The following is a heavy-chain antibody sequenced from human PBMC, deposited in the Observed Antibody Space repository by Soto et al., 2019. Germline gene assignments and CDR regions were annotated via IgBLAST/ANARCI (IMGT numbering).Heavy chain of an antibody. D-gene: IGHD6-13*01. V-gene: IGHV1-69*08. J-gene: IGHJ5*02. CDR1: GGTFSSYT. Sequence: QVQLVQSGAEVKKPGSSVKVSCKASGGTFSSYTISWVRQAPGQGLEWMGRIIPILGIANYAQKFQGRVTITADKSTNTAYMELSRLRSEGTAVHYCARDRAGIAAAGTWGYWFDPWGQGTLVTVSS. CDR2: IIPILGIA. CDR3: ARDRAGIAAAGTWGYWFDP.